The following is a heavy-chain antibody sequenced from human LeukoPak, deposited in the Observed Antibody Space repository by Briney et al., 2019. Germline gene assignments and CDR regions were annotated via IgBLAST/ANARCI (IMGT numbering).Heavy chain of an antibody. CDR3: ARDLVPYCSGGSCYPYYYYYYGMDV. Sequence: PSQTLSLTCTVSGGSISSGSYYWSWIRQPAGKGLEWIGRIYTSGSTNYNPSLKSRVTISVDTSKNQFSLKLSSVTAADTAVYYCARDLVPYCSGGSCYPYYYYYYGMDVWGQGTTVTVSS. D-gene: IGHD2-15*01. CDR2: IYTSGST. J-gene: IGHJ6*02. CDR1: GGSISSGSYY. V-gene: IGHV4-61*02.